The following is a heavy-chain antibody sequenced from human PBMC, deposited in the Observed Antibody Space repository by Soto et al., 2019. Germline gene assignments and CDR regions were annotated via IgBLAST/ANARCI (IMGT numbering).Heavy chain of an antibody. Sequence: SETLSLTCTVSGGSISSSSYYWGWIRQPPGKGLEWIGSIYYSGSTYYNPSLKSRVTISVDTSKNQFSLKLSSVTAADTAVYYCALNDYGDYLYYYYGMDVWGQGTTVTVSS. CDR1: GGSISSSSYY. CDR2: IYYSGST. D-gene: IGHD4-17*01. V-gene: IGHV4-39*01. CDR3: ALNDYGDYLYYYYGMDV. J-gene: IGHJ6*02.